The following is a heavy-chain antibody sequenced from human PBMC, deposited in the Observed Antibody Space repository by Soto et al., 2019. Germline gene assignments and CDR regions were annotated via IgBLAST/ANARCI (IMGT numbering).Heavy chain of an antibody. CDR1: GFAFSSYW. V-gene: IGHV3-74*01. D-gene: IGHD3-16*02. J-gene: IGHJ4*02. CDR3: ARVLSRDPTTSFDL. Sequence: GGSLRLSCAASGFAFSSYWMHWVRQTPGKGPVWVSRIYNDGSRTAYADSVKGRFTISRDNAKNTMYLQMSSLTVEDTAVYYCARVLSRDPTTSFDLRGPAPLRTRSS. CDR2: IYNDGSRT.